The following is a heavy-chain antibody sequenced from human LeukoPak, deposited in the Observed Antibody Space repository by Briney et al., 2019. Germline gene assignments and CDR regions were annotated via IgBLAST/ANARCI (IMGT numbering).Heavy chain of an antibody. CDR1: GYTFTSYG. V-gene: IGHV1-18*01. CDR2: ISAYNGNT. D-gene: IGHD2-2*01. CDR3: ARDTLLIVVVPAAGIDP. J-gene: IGHJ5*02. Sequence: ASVKVSCKASGYTFTSYGISWVRQAPGQGLEWMGWISAYNGNTNYAQKLQGRVTMTTDTSTSTAYMELRSLRSDDTAVYYCARDTLLIVVVPAAGIDPWGQGTLVTVSS.